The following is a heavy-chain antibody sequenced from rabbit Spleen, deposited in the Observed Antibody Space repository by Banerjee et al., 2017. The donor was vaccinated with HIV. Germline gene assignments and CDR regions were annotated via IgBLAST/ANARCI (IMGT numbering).Heavy chain of an antibody. J-gene: IGHJ3*01. V-gene: IGHV1S45*01. CDR3: ARGSGDTNNAYNL. D-gene: IGHD1-1*01. Sequence: QEQLVESGGDLVKPEGSLTLTCTASGFSFSSSYWMCWVRQAPGKGLEWIASIHTTGGGTYYASWAKGRFTISKTSSTTVTLQMNSLTAADTATYFCARGSGDTNNAYNLWGQGTLVTVS. CDR2: IHTTGGGT. CDR1: GFSFSSSYW.